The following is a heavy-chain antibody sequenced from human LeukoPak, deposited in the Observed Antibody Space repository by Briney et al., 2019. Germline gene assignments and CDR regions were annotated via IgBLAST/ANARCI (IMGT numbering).Heavy chain of an antibody. D-gene: IGHD6-19*01. J-gene: IGHJ4*02. CDR2: IRSKAYGGTT. Sequence: GGSLRLSCAASGFTVSSNYMSWVRQAPGKGLEWVGFIRSKAYGGTTEYAASVKGRFTISRDDSKSIAYLQMNSLKTEDTAVYYCTRRRGAVARAFDYWGQGTLVTVSS. CDR1: GFTVSSNY. V-gene: IGHV3-49*04. CDR3: TRRRGAVARAFDY.